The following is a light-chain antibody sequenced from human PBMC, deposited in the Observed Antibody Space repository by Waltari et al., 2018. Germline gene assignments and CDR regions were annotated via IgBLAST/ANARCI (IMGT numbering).Light chain of an antibody. CDR1: SRDVRNYNL. J-gene: IGLJ1*01. CDR2: RVT. V-gene: IGLV2-23*02. CDR3: CSYSGSSTSLG. Sequence: QSALTQPASVSGSPGQSITISCTGTSRDVRNYNLFSWYQQHPGKAPKLMIYRVTTRPAGVSIRFSVSTSGTTASLSISGLQADDEADYYCCSYSGSSTSLGFGTGTKVTV.